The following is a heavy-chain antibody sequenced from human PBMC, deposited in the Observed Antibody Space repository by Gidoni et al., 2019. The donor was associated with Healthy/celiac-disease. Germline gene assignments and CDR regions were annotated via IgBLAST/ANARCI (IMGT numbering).Heavy chain of an antibody. CDR2: INAGNGNT. CDR3: ARDGGAARPLYYYYGMDV. J-gene: IGHJ6*02. V-gene: IGHV1-3*01. D-gene: IGHD6-6*01. Sequence: QVQLVQSGAEVKKPGASVKVSCKASGYTFTSYAMHWVRQAPGQRLEWMGWINAGNGNTKYSQKFQGRVTITRDTSASTAYMELSSLRSEDTAVYYCARDGGAARPLYYYYGMDVWGQGTTDTVSS. CDR1: GYTFTSYA.